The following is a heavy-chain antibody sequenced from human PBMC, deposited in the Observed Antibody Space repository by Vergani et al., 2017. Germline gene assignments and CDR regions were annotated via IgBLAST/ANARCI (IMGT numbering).Heavy chain of an antibody. V-gene: IGHV3-53*01. CDR1: GFTVSSNY. J-gene: IGHJ4*02. D-gene: IGHD2-15*01. CDR2: IYSGGST. CDR3: ARGGIVVVVAATGYFDY. Sequence: EVQLVESGGGLIQPGGSLRLSCAASGFTVSSNYMSWVRQAPGKGLEWVSVIYSGGSTYYADSVKGRFTSSRDNSKNTLYLQMNSLRAEDTAVYSCARGGIVVVVAATGYFDYWGQGTLVTVSS.